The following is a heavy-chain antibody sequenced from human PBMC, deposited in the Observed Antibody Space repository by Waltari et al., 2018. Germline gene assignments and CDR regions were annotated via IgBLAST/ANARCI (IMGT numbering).Heavy chain of an antibody. V-gene: IGHV4-59*01. J-gene: IGHJ6*02. Sequence: QVQLQESGPGLVKPSETLSLTCTVSGGSISSYYWSWLRQPPGKGLEWIGYIYYSGSTNYNPSLKSRVTISVDTSKNQFSLKLSSVTAADTAVYYCARDRITIFGVVSGPEYYYYYYGMDVWGQGTTVTVSS. CDR2: IYYSGST. D-gene: IGHD3-3*01. CDR1: GGSISSYY. CDR3: ARDRITIFGVVSGPEYYYYYYGMDV.